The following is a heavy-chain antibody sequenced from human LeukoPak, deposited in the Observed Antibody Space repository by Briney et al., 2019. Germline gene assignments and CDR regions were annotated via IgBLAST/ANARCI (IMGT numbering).Heavy chain of an antibody. CDR2: IDPNSGDT. CDR3: ARSGSTGYSLDY. D-gene: IGHD3-22*01. Sequence: ASVKVSCRASGYSFTGYFIHWVRQAPGQGLEWMGCIDPNSGDTKYAQKFQGRVSMPRDTSTRTAYMELSRLRSDDTAVYFCARSGSTGYSLDYWDQGTLVTVSS. V-gene: IGHV1-2*02. J-gene: IGHJ4*02. CDR1: GYSFTGYF.